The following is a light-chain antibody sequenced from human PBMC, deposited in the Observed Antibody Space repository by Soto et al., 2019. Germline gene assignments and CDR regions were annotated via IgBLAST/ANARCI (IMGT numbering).Light chain of an antibody. CDR1: SSDVGGYNY. Sequence: QPVLTQPASVSGSPGQSITISCTGTSSDVGGYNYVSWYQQLPGKAPKLIIYDVTNRPSGVSNRFSGSKSGNTASLTISGLQAEDEADYYCGSYTSSSAPGVFGGGTKLTVL. CDR2: DVT. CDR3: GSYTSSSAPGV. V-gene: IGLV2-14*01. J-gene: IGLJ2*01.